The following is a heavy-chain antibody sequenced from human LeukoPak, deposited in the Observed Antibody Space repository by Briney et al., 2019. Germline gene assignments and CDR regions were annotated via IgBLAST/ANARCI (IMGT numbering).Heavy chain of an antibody. CDR2: IRSKANSYAT. CDR1: GFTFSGSA. Sequence: GGSLKLSCATPGFTFSGSAIHWVRQASGKGLEWVGRIRSKANSYATTDAASVKGRFTISRDDSKNTAYLQMNSLKTEDTAVYYCTRPSYDSSVSGVVYWGQGTLVTVSS. CDR3: TRPSYDSSVSGVVY. J-gene: IGHJ4*02. D-gene: IGHD3-22*01. V-gene: IGHV3-73*01.